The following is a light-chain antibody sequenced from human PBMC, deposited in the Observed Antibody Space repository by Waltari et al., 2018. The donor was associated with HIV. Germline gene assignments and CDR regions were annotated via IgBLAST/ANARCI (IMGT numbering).Light chain of an antibody. V-gene: IGKV3-15*01. CDR2: AAS. J-gene: IGKJ2*01. Sequence: EIVLTQSPLTLSVSPGERAILSCRASQTIDTNLAWYQQKPGQAPRLLIHAASTRAPGIPPKFSGSGSGTRFTLTISSLQSEDFAVYYCQQYNVWPPNTFGQGTKVEIK. CDR3: QQYNVWPPNT. CDR1: QTIDTN.